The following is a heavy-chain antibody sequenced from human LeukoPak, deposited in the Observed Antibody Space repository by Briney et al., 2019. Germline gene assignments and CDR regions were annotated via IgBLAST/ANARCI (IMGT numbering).Heavy chain of an antibody. Sequence: PSETLSLTCAVYGGSFSGYYWSCIRQPPGKGLEWIGEINHSGSTNYNPSLKSRVTISVDTSKNQFSLKLSSVTAADTAVYYCARRGDSSGRGYYFDYWGQGTLVTVSS. CDR1: GGSFSGYY. D-gene: IGHD6-19*01. J-gene: IGHJ4*02. CDR3: ARRGDSSGRGYYFDY. CDR2: INHSGST. V-gene: IGHV4-34*01.